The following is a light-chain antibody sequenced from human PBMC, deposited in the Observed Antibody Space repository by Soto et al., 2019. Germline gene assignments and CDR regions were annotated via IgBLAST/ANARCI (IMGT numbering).Light chain of an antibody. CDR2: GAS. CDR1: QSVSNNY. Sequence: DIVMTQSPLSLPVTPGEPASISCRSSQSVSNNYLAWYQQKPGQAPRLLIYGASNRATGIPDRFSGSGSGTEFTLTISSLQPDDFATYYCQHYNSYSEAFGQGTKVDIK. J-gene: IGKJ1*01. CDR3: QHYNSYSEA. V-gene: IGKV3-20*01.